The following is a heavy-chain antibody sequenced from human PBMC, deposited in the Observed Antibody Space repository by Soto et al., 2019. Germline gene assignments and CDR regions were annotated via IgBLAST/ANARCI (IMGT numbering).Heavy chain of an antibody. CDR3: AKMNGPPH. J-gene: IGHJ4*02. V-gene: IGHV3-23*01. CDR2: ISGSGNRT. D-gene: IGHD2-8*01. Sequence: EVQLLESGGGLVQPGGSRNPPCAAPGSPFSSKPMSWVRQAPGKGLGWVSAISGSGNRTYYADSVKGRFTISRDNSRNTLYMQMNSLRGEDTAVYFCAKMNGPPHWGQGTLVTVSS. CDR1: GSPFSSKP.